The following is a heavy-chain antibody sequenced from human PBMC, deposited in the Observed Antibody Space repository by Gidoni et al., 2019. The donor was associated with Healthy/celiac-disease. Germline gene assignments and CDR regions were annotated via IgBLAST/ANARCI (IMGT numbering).Heavy chain of an antibody. D-gene: IGHD3-3*01. Sequence: VQLVESGGGVFQPGRSLRLSCAASRFTFSSSCTHWVRQAPGKGLEWVAVIWYDGSNKYYADSVKGRFTISRDNSKNTLYLQMNSLRAEDTAVYYCARDGLYYDFWSGQNWFDPWGQGTLVTVSS. V-gene: IGHV3-33*01. J-gene: IGHJ5*02. CDR1: RFTFSSSC. CDR3: ARDGLYYDFWSGQNWFDP. CDR2: IWYDGSNK.